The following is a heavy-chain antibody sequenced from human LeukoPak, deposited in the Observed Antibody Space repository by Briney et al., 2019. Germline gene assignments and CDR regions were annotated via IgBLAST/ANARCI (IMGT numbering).Heavy chain of an antibody. V-gene: IGHV3-30-3*01. D-gene: IGHD5-12*01. CDR3: ARGRYTGYDSGYFDY. J-gene: IGHJ4*02. Sequence: GRSLRLSCAASGFTFSSYAMHWVRQAPGKGLEWVAVISYDGSNKYYADSVKGRFTISRDNSKNTLYLQMNSLRAEDTAVYSCARGRYTGYDSGYFDYWGQGILVTVSS. CDR2: ISYDGSNK. CDR1: GFTFSSYA.